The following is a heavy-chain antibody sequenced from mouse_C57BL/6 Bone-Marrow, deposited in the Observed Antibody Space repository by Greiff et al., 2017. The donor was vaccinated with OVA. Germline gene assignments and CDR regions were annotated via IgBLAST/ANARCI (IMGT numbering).Heavy chain of an antibody. D-gene: IGHD1-1*02. CDR1: GYTFTEYT. J-gene: IGHJ2*01. V-gene: IGHV1-62-2*01. Sequence: VKLMESGAELVKPGASVKLSCKASGYTFTEYTIHWVKQRSGQGLEWIGWFYPGSGSIKYNEKFKDKATLTADKSSSTVYMELSRLTSEDSAVYFCARHEGEWYYFDYWGQGTTLTVSS. CDR3: ARHEGEWYYFDY. CDR2: FYPGSGSI.